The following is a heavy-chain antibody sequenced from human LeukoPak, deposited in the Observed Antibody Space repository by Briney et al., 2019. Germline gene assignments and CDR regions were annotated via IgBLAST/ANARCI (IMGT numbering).Heavy chain of an antibody. V-gene: IGHV3-53*01. Sequence: GGSLRLSCAASGFTVSSNYMSWVRQAPGKGLEWVSVIYSGGSTYYAGSVKGRFTISRDNSKNTLYLQMNSLRAEDTAVYYCARDDYGDYVDWGQGTLVTVSS. D-gene: IGHD4-17*01. CDR1: GFTVSSNY. J-gene: IGHJ4*02. CDR2: IYSGGST. CDR3: ARDDYGDYVD.